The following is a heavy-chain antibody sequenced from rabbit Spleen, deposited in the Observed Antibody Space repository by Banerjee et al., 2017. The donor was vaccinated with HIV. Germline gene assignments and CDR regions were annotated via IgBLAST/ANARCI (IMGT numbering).Heavy chain of an antibody. J-gene: IGHJ3*01. Sequence: QEQLEESGGDLVKPEGSLTLTCTASGFTFSSNHYMCWVRQAPGKGLEWIACIYTGSSGSTYYASWVNGRFTISSDNAQSTVDLKMTSLTAADTATYFCARAIVPWLGLTRLDLWGPGTLVTVS. CDR3: ARAIVPWLGLTRLDL. CDR1: GFTFSSNHY. D-gene: IGHD4-1*01. V-gene: IGHV1S45*01. CDR2: IYTGSSGST.